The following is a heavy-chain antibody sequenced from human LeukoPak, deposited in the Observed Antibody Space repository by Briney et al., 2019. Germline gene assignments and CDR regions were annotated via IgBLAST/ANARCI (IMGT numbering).Heavy chain of an antibody. CDR1: YGFIIDISYY. Sequence: SETLSLTCTVSYGFIIDISYYWGWIRQPPGKGLEWIGSIYYSGRTYYNSSLKSRVTLSVDTSKNQFSLKLSSVTAADTAVYSGARHGSDVAVVAATRGGFDPWGQGTLVTVSS. V-gene: IGHV4-39*01. D-gene: IGHD2-15*01. CDR2: IYYSGRT. J-gene: IGHJ5*02. CDR3: ARHGSDVAVVAATRGGFDP.